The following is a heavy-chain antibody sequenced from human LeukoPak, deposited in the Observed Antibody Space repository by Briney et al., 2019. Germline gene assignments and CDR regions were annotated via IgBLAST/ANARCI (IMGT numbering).Heavy chain of an antibody. J-gene: IGHJ4*02. V-gene: IGHV4-59*01. CDR2: IYYSGST. D-gene: IGHD4-17*01. CDR3: ARGDYGDYVSSFVPFDY. CDR1: GVSISSYY. Sequence: SETLSLTCTVSGVSISSYYWSWIRQPPGKGLEWIGYIYYSGSTNYNPSLKSRVTISVDTSKNQFSLKLSSVTAADTAVYYCARGDYGDYVSSFVPFDYWGQGTLVTVSS.